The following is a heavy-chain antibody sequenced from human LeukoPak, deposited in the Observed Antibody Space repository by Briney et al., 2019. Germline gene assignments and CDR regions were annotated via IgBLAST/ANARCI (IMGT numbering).Heavy chain of an antibody. CDR3: ARYARTPDN. D-gene: IGHD2-2*01. CDR1: GFTLSSSW. J-gene: IGHJ4*02. V-gene: IGHV3-7*05. Sequence: GGSLRLSCAASGFTLSSSWMTWARQAPGKGLEWVANIKEDGSEEYYVDSVKGRFTISRDNAKNSLYLQMNSLRAEDTAVYYCARYARTPDNWGQGTLVTVSS. CDR2: IKEDGSEE.